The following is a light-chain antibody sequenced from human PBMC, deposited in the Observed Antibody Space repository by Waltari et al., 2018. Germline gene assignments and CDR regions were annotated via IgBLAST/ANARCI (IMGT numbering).Light chain of an antibody. J-gene: IGKJ1*01. CDR3: QQYGGSPRA. V-gene: IGKV3-20*01. Sequence: EIVLTQSPGTLSLSPGERATLSCRASQSVSSNYLAWYQHKPGQAPRLLIYGASSRATGIPDRFSGSGSGTDFTLTISRVEPEDFAVYYCQQYGGSPRAFGQGTKVEIK. CDR2: GAS. CDR1: QSVSSNY.